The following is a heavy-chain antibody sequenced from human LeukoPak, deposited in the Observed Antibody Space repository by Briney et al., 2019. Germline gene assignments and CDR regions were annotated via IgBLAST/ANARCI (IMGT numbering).Heavy chain of an antibody. CDR2: INHSGST. CDR1: GGSFRGDY. CDR3: ARFGRYSSSSRVDY. D-gene: IGHD6-6*01. Sequence: SETLSLTFAVYGGSFRGDYWSWIRHPPGKGLEWIGEINHSGSTNYNPSLKSRVTISVDTSKNQFSLKLSSVTAADTAVYYCARFGRYSSSSRVDYWGQGTLVTVSS. J-gene: IGHJ4*02. V-gene: IGHV4-34*01.